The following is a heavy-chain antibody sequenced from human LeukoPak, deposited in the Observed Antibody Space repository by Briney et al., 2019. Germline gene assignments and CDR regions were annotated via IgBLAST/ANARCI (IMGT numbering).Heavy chain of an antibody. D-gene: IGHD1-1*01. CDR1: GFTFSSYA. Sequence: GGSLRLSCAASGFTFSSYAMHWVRQAPGKGLEWVAVISYDGSSKYYADSVKGRFTISRDNSKNTLYLQMNSLRAEDTAVYYCARVPSPQLGYFDYWGQGTLVTVSS. V-gene: IGHV3-30-3*01. CDR3: ARVPSPQLGYFDY. J-gene: IGHJ4*02. CDR2: ISYDGSSK.